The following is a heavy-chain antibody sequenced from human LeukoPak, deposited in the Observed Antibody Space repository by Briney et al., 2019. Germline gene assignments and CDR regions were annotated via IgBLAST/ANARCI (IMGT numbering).Heavy chain of an antibody. J-gene: IGHJ4*02. D-gene: IGHD4-23*01. V-gene: IGHV3-7*01. Sequence: GGSLRLSCAASGFAFSTYWMTWVRQAPGKGLEWVANIKQDGSEKYYVDSVKGRFTISRDNAKNSLYLQMNSLRAEDTAVYYCARDGTVVSRGYFDYWGQGTLVTVS. CDR1: GFAFSTYW. CDR2: IKQDGSEK. CDR3: ARDGTVVSRGYFDY.